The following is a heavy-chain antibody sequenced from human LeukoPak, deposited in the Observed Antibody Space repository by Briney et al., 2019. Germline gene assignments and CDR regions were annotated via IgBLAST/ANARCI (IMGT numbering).Heavy chain of an antibody. CDR1: GYTFTSYG. CDR3: GVPQSDAFDI. D-gene: IGHD1-1*01. Sequence: ASVKVSCKASGYTFTSYGISWVRRAPGQGLEWMGWISAYNGNTNYAQKLQGRVTMTTDTSTSTAYMELRSLRSDDTAVYYCGVPQSDAFDIWGQGTMVTVSS. J-gene: IGHJ3*02. CDR2: ISAYNGNT. V-gene: IGHV1-18*01.